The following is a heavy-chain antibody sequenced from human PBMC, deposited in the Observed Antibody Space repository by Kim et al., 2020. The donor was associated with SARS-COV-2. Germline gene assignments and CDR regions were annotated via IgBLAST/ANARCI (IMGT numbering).Heavy chain of an antibody. CDR3: ARHLFDRRRKQNWFDP. CDR1: GGSISSSSYY. Sequence: SETLSLTCTVSGGSISSSSYYWGWIRQPPGKGLEWIGSIYYSGSTYYNPSLKSRVTISVDTSKNQFSLKLSSVTAADTAVYYCARHLFDRRRKQNWFDPWGQGTLVTVSS. CDR2: IYYSGST. V-gene: IGHV4-39*01. J-gene: IGHJ5*02.